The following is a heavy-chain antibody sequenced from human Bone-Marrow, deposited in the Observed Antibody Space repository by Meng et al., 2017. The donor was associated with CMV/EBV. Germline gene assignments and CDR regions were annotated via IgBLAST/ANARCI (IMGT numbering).Heavy chain of an antibody. Sequence: GESLKISCAASGFTFSSFTMNWVRQAPGKGLEWVSSMTSSSSYIYYAESVKGRFTISRDNAKNSLYLQMNSLRTEDTAVYYCARVIVVVPAAIDANWFDPWGQGTLVTVSS. D-gene: IGHD2-2*01. CDR2: MTSSSSYI. V-gene: IGHV3-21*04. CDR3: ARVIVVVPAAIDANWFDP. J-gene: IGHJ5*02. CDR1: GFTFSSFT.